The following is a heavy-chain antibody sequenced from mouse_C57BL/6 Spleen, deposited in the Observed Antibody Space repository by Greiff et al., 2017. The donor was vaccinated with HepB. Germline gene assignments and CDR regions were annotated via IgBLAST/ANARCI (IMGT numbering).Heavy chain of an antibody. Sequence: QVQLQQSGAELVRPGASVTLSCKASGYTFTDYEMHWVKQTPVHGLEWIGAIDPETGGTAYNQKFKGKAILTADKSSSTAYMELRSLTSEDSAVYYCTRSYLITTKTWFAYWGQGTLVTVSA. CDR3: TRSYLITTKTWFAY. J-gene: IGHJ3*01. V-gene: IGHV1-15*01. CDR1: GYTFTDYE. CDR2: IDPETGGT. D-gene: IGHD1-1*01.